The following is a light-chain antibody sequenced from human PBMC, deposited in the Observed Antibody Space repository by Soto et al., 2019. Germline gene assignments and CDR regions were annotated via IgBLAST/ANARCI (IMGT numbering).Light chain of an antibody. CDR3: TVWDDILMGRL. CDR2: RNN. CDR1: SSNIESNY. V-gene: IGLV1-47*01. Sequence: QAVVTQPPSASGTPGQRVTISCSGSSSNIESNYVYWYQQLPGTAPRLLIYRNNQRPSGVPDRFSGSKSGTSASLAISALRSEDEADYYCTVWDDILMGRLFGGGTKLTVL. J-gene: IGLJ2*01.